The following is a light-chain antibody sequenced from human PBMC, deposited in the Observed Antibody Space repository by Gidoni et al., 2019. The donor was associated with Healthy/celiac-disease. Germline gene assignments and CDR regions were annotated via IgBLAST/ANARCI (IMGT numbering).Light chain of an antibody. J-gene: IGKJ4*01. V-gene: IGKV3-11*01. CDR3: QQRSNWLT. CDR2: DAS. CDR1: QSVSSY. Sequence: EIVLTPSPSALSLSPGERATLSCSASQSVSSYLAWYQQKPGQAPMLLIYDASNRSTGIPDRFSGSGSGTDFTLTISSLEPEDFAVYYCQQRSNWLTFGGGTKVEIK.